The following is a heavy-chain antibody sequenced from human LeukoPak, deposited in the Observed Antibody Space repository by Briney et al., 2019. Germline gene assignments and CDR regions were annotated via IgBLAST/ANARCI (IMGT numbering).Heavy chain of an antibody. CDR3: ASAAAAASPGTIHYFDY. CDR2: ISYDGSNK. D-gene: IGHD6-13*01. J-gene: IGHJ4*02. CDR1: GFTFSSCA. V-gene: IGHV3-30-3*01. Sequence: GRSLRLSCAASGFTFSSCAMHWVRQAPGKGLEWVAVISYDGSNKYYADSVKGRFTISRDNSKNTLYLQMNSLKTEDTAVYYCASAAAAASPGTIHYFDYWGQGTLVTVSS.